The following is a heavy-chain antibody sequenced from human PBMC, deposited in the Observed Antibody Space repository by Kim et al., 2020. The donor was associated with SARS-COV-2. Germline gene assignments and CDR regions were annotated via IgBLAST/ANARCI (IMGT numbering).Heavy chain of an antibody. Sequence: PVKVSCKASGGTFSSYAISWVRQAPGQGLEWMGGIIPIFGTANYAQKFQGRVTITADESTSTAYMELSSLRSEDTAVYYCARDQHRRGWLLPDWGQGTLVTVSS. CDR3: ARDQHRRGWLLPD. CDR1: GGTFSSYA. V-gene: IGHV1-69*13. J-gene: IGHJ4*02. CDR2: IIPIFGTA. D-gene: IGHD3-22*01.